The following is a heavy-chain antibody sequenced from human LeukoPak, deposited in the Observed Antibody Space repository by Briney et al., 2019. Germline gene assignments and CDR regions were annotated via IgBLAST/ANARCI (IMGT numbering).Heavy chain of an antibody. CDR1: GYTFTSYD. D-gene: IGHD5-12*01. CDR2: MNPNSGNT. V-gene: IGHV1-8*03. Sequence: ASVKVSCKASGYTFTSYDINWVRQATGQGLEWMGWMNPNSGNTGYAQKFQGRVTITRNTSISTAYMELSSLRSEDTAVYYCARGPYSGYADAFDIWGQGTMVTVSS. J-gene: IGHJ3*02. CDR3: ARGPYSGYADAFDI.